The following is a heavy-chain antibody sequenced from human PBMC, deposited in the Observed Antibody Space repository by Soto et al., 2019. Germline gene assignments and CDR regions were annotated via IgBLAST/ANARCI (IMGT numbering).Heavy chain of an antibody. CDR2: ITPILGTP. J-gene: IGHJ4*02. D-gene: IGHD3-10*01. Sequence: QVQLVQSGAEMQKPGSSVKVSCKTSGGAFSNFAVSWVRQAPGQGLEWVGGITPILGTPSYAQKFQGRVTITADVSTTSAYMEITRLTSEDTALYYCVRGGSGSRCDYWGQGTLVTVSS. CDR1: GGAFSNFA. V-gene: IGHV1-69*01. CDR3: VRGGSGSRCDY.